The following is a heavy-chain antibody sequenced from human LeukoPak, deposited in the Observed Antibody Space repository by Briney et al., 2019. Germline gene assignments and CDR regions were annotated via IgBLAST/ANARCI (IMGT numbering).Heavy chain of an antibody. CDR3: ARAGYSGSYFWGSYNWFDP. Sequence: ASVKVSCKASGYTFTGYYMHWVRQAPGQGLEWMGWINPNSGGTNYAQKFQGRVTMTRDTSISTAYMELSRLRSDDTAVYYCARAGYSGSYFWGSYNWFDPWGQGTLVTVSS. J-gene: IGHJ5*02. D-gene: IGHD1-26*01. CDR1: GYTFTGYY. V-gene: IGHV1-2*02. CDR2: INPNSGGT.